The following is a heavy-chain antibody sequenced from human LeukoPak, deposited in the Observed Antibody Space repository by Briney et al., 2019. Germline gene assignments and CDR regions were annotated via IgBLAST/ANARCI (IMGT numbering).Heavy chain of an antibody. CDR3: ARENYCSSTSCLGGNWFDP. V-gene: IGHV1-18*01. D-gene: IGHD2-2*01. Sequence: ASVKVSCKASGYTFTSYGISWVRQAPGQGLEWMGWISAYNGKTNYAQRLQGRVTITTETSTSTAYMELRSLSSDDTAVYYCARENYCSSTSCLGGNWFDPWGQGTLVTVSS. CDR2: ISAYNGKT. CDR1: GYTFTSYG. J-gene: IGHJ5*02.